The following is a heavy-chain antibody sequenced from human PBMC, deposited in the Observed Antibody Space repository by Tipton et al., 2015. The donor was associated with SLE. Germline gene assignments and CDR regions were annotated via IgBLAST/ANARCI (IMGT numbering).Heavy chain of an antibody. J-gene: IGHJ4*02. CDR3: ARRSLSGWYFDY. CDR2: IYYDGNT. Sequence: GLVKPSETLSLTCSVSGYSIRSGYYWGWIRQPPGERLEWIANIYYDGNTFYSPSLKSRLTISVDTSNNQFSLKLTSVTATDTAVYYCARRSLSGWYFDYWGQGTLVTVSS. V-gene: IGHV4-38-2*01. D-gene: IGHD6-19*01. CDR1: GYSIRSGYY.